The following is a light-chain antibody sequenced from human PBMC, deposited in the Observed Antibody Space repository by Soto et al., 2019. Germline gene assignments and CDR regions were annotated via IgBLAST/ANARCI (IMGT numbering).Light chain of an antibody. V-gene: IGLV2-11*01. Sequence: QSALTQPRSVSGSPGQSVTITCTGTSSDVGGYNYVSWYQHHPGKAPKFMIYDVSKRPSGVPDRFSGSKSGNTASLTISGLQAEDEADYYCCSYAGSFTLLFGGGTKLTVL. CDR1: SSDVGGYNY. CDR2: DVS. J-gene: IGLJ2*01. CDR3: CSYAGSFTLL.